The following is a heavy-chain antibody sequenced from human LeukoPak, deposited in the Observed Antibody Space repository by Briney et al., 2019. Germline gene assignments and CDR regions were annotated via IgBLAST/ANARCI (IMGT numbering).Heavy chain of an antibody. J-gene: IGHJ5*02. CDR1: GYTFTGYY. CDR3: ARVDYDILTGYPLDALSP. D-gene: IGHD3-9*01. V-gene: IGHV1-2*02. Sequence: GASVKVSCKASGYTFTGYYMHWVRQAPGQGLEWMGWINPNSGGTNYAQKFQGRVTMTRDTSIGTAYMELSRLRSDDTAVYYCARVDYDILTGYPLDALSPWGQGTLVTVSS. CDR2: INPNSGGT.